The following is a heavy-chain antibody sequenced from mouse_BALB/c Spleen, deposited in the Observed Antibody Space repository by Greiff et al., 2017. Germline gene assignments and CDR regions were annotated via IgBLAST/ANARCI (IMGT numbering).Heavy chain of an antibody. CDR3: ARGGLWAMDY. CDR2: ISTYYGDA. CDR1: GYTFTDYA. Sequence: QVQLQQSGAELVRPGVSVKISCKGSGYTFTDYAMHWVKQSHAKSLEWIGVISTYYGDASYNQKFKGKATMTVDKSSSTAYMELARLTSEDSAIYYCARGGLWAMDYWGQGTSVTVSA. J-gene: IGHJ4*01. V-gene: IGHV1S137*01. D-gene: IGHD1-1*02.